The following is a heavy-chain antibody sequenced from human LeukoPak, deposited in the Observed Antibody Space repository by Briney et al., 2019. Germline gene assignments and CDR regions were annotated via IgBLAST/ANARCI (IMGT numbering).Heavy chain of an antibody. CDR2: MNPNSGNT. J-gene: IGHJ6*02. CDR1: GYTFTGYG. Sequence: ASVKVSCTASGYTFTGYGINWVRQATGQGLEWMGWMNPNSGNTGYAQKFQGRVTMTRNTSISTAYMELSSLRSEDTAVYYCASTVTTNYYYGMDVWGQGTTVTVSS. V-gene: IGHV1-8*02. CDR3: ASTVTTNYYYGMDV. D-gene: IGHD4-17*01.